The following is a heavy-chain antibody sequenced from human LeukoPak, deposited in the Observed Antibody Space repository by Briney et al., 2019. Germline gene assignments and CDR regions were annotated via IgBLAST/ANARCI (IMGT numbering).Heavy chain of an antibody. V-gene: IGHV3-7*01. Sequence: PGGSLRLSCAASGFTFSSYAMSWVRQAPGKGLEWVANIKQDGSEKYYVDSVKGRFTISRDNAKNSLYLQMNSLRAEDTAVYYCARRRYGAIDYWGQGTLVTVSS. CDR1: GFTFSSYA. J-gene: IGHJ4*02. CDR3: ARRRYGAIDY. CDR2: IKQDGSEK. D-gene: IGHD4/OR15-4a*01.